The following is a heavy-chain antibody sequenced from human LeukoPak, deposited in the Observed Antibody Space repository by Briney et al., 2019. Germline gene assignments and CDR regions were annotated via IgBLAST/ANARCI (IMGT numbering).Heavy chain of an antibody. CDR1: GFTFSSYA. Sequence: GGSLRLSCAASGFTFSSYAMHWVRQAPGKGLGWVAVISYDGSNKYYADSVKGRFTISRDNSKNTLYLQMNSLRAEDTAVYYCARDGCSSTSCYFWYFDLWGRGTLVTVFS. V-gene: IGHV3-30*04. D-gene: IGHD2-2*01. CDR2: ISYDGSNK. J-gene: IGHJ2*01. CDR3: ARDGCSSTSCYFWYFDL.